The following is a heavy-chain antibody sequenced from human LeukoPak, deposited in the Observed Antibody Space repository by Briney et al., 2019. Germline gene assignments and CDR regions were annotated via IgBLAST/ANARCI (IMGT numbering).Heavy chain of an antibody. Sequence: PSETLSLTCTVCGGSISSSSYYWGWIRQPPGKGLEWIGSIYYSGSTYYNPSLKSRVTISVATSKNQFSLKLSSVTAADTAVYYCASTWIQLWFFDYWGQGALVTVSS. J-gene: IGHJ4*02. V-gene: IGHV4-39*01. CDR2: IYYSGST. CDR1: GGSISSSSYY. CDR3: ASTWIQLWFFDY. D-gene: IGHD5-18*01.